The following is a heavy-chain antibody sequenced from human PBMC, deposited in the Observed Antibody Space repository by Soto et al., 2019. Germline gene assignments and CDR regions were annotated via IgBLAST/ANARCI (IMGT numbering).Heavy chain of an antibody. J-gene: IGHJ5*02. CDR3: AGITSYGSDS. Sequence: QVQLVQSGAEVKKPGSSVKVSCKASGGTFSSYTISWVRQAPGQGLEWMGRIIPILGIANYAQKFQGRVTITADNSTRPAYIELSSLRSEDPAGYYCAGITSYGSDSWGQGTLVTVSS. CDR1: GGTFSSYT. D-gene: IGHD3-10*01. CDR2: IIPILGIA. V-gene: IGHV1-69*02.